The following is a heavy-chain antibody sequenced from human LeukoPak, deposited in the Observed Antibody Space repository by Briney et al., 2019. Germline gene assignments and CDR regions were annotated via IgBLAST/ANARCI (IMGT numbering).Heavy chain of an antibody. CDR2: IYYSGST. V-gene: IGHV4-59*08. J-gene: IGHJ4*02. CDR3: ASTEMGYCSSASCYSFDY. Sequence: SETLSLTCTVSGGSISSYYWSWIRQPPGKGLEWIGYIYYSGSTNCNPSLKSRVTISVDTSKNQFSLKLSSVTAADTAVYYCASTEMGYCSSASCYSFDYWGQGTLVTVSS. CDR1: GGSISSYY. D-gene: IGHD2-2*02.